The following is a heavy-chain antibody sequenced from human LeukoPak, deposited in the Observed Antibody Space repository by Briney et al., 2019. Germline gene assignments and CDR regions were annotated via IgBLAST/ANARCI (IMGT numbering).Heavy chain of an antibody. CDR2: IYYSGST. J-gene: IGHJ3*02. CDR3: AREICSTSCYSGGPDAFDI. V-gene: IGHV4-30-4*08. Sequence: SETPSLTCTVSGGTISSGDYYWSWIRQPPRKDLEWIGYIYYSGSTYYNPSLKSRVTISVDTSKNQFSLKLSSVTAADTAVYYCAREICSTSCYSGGPDAFDIWGQGTMVTVSS. D-gene: IGHD2-2*02. CDR1: GGTISSGDYY.